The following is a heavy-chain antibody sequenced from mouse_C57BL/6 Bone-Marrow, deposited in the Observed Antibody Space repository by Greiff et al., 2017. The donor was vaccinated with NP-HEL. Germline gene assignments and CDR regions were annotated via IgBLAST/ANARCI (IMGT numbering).Heavy chain of an antibody. D-gene: IGHD2-5*01. CDR1: GYTFTSYW. V-gene: IGHV1-55*01. J-gene: IGHJ1*03. Sequence: VQLQQPGAELVKPGASVKMSCKASGYTFTSYWITWVKQRPGQGLEWIGDIYPGSGSTNYNEKFKSKATLTVDTSSSTAYMQLSILTSEDSAVYYCARSGYSNYVNRYFDVWGTGTTVTVSS. CDR2: IYPGSGST. CDR3: ARSGYSNYVNRYFDV.